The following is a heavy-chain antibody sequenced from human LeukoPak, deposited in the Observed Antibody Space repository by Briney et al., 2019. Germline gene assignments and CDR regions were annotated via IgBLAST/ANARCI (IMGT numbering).Heavy chain of an antibody. Sequence: PSETLSLTCTVSSGSISTSNYYWGWVRQPPGKALEWIGNIFYSGSTYYSPSLKSRVTISVDTSKNQFSLRLSSVTAADTAVYYCARGKLRAEAGRPWFDPWGQGTLVTVSS. D-gene: IGHD6-13*01. CDR1: SGSISTSNYY. V-gene: IGHV4-39*07. CDR3: ARGKLRAEAGRPWFDP. CDR2: IFYSGST. J-gene: IGHJ5*02.